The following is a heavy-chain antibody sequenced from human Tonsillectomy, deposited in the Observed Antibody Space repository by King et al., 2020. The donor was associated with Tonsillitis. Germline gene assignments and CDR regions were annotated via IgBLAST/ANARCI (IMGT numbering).Heavy chain of an antibody. Sequence: QLQESGPGLVKPSQTMSLTCTVSGGSISSGGYYWSWIRQHPGKGLEWIGYISYSGSTYYNPSLKSRVTISVDTSKNQFSLKLSSVTAADTAVYYCADLPDILTGYHDYWGQGTLVTVSS. V-gene: IGHV4-31*03. CDR2: ISYSGST. J-gene: IGHJ4*02. D-gene: IGHD3-9*01. CDR3: ADLPDILTGYHDY. CDR1: GGSISSGGYY.